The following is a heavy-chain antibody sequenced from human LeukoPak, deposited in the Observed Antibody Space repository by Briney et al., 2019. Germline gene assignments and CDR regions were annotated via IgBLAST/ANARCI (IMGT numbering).Heavy chain of an antibody. Sequence: PSETLPLTCAVSGASISNGAYSWSWIRQPPGKGLGWIGYISPRGSSHSNPSLNSRVTLSIDTSKNQFSLMLSSVTAADTAVYYCATEDTSMVHVVWGQGTLVTVSS. CDR3: ATEDTSMVHVV. J-gene: IGHJ4*02. CDR1: GASISNGAYS. CDR2: ISPRGSS. D-gene: IGHD5-18*01. V-gene: IGHV4-30-2*01.